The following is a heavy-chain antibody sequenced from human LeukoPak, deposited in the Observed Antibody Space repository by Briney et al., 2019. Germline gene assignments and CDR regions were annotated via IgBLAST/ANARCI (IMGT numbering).Heavy chain of an antibody. Sequence: GGSLRLSCAASGFTFSSYSMNWVRQAPGKGLEWVSSISSSSSYIYYADSVKGRFTISRDNAKNSLYLQMNSLRAEDTAVYYCARQGPGIDAFDIWGQGTMVTVSS. J-gene: IGHJ3*02. CDR2: ISSSSSYI. CDR1: GFTFSSYS. V-gene: IGHV3-21*01. CDR3: ARQGPGIDAFDI.